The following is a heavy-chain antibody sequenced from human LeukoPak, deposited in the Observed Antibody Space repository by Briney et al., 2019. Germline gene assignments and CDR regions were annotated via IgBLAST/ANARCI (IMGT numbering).Heavy chain of an antibody. CDR2: MSPNSGNT. J-gene: IGHJ5*02. V-gene: IGHV1-8*01. CDR1: GYTFTSYD. Sequence: ASVKVSCKASGYTFTSYDINWVRQATGQGLEWMGWMSPNSGNTGYAQKFQGRVTMTRNTSISTAYMELSSLRSEDTAVYYCARAIGSYYYGSGSSFDPWGQGTLVTVSS. CDR3: ARAIGSYYYGSGSSFDP. D-gene: IGHD3-10*01.